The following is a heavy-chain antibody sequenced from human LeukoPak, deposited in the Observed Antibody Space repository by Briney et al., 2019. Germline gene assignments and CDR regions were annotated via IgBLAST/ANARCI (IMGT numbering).Heavy chain of an antibody. CDR2: IWSDGSNR. CDR1: GFIFSHYG. V-gene: IGHV3-33*01. J-gene: IGHJ4*02. Sequence: GGSLRLSCAASGFIFSHYGMHWVRQAPGKGLEWVAVIWSDGSNRFYAGSVKGRFTISRDNSQNTLYLQMNSLRAEDTAVYYCARDSAWSDDYWGQGTLVTVSS. CDR3: ARDSAWSDDY.